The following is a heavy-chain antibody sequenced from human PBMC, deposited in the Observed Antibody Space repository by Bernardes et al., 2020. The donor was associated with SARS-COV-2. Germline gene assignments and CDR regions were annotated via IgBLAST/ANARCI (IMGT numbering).Heavy chain of an antibody. Sequence: SETLSLTCTVSGGPIGSHYWSWIRQSPGKGLEWIGNVYFTGNTNHNPSLRSRAIIGIDTSKSQFSLRLNSVTAADAAVYYCARDVFLGSSWDQSYYGMDVWGQGNTVTVSS. V-gene: IGHV4-59*11. CDR2: VYFTGNT. CDR3: ARDVFLGSSWDQSYYGMDV. J-gene: IGHJ6*02. D-gene: IGHD6-13*01. CDR1: GGPIGSHY.